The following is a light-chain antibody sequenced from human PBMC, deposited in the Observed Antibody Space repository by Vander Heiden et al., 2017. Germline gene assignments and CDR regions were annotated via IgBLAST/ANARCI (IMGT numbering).Light chain of an antibody. Sequence: EIVMTQSPATLSVSPGERATLSCRASQSVSSYLAWYQQKPGQAPRLLIYGASTRATGLPARFSGSGSGTEFTLTISSLQSEDFAVYYWQQDNNLHSFGQGTKLEIK. J-gene: IGKJ2*01. CDR1: QSVSSY. CDR3: QQDNNLHS. CDR2: GAS. V-gene: IGKV3-15*01.